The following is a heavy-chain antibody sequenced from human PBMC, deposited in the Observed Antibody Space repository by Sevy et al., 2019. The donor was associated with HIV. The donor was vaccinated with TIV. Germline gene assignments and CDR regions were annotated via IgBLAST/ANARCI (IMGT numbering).Heavy chain of an antibody. CDR2: FDPEDGDPEDGKT. V-gene: IGHV1-24*01. D-gene: IGHD3-22*01. Sequence: ASVKVSCKVSGYTLAKFSIHWVRQAPGKGLEWMTSFDPEDGDPEDGKTIYAKKFLGRVTMTEDTSTDTAYMELSSLRSDDSAVYYCATTKDYYVSSGYPFDYWGQGTLVTVSS. J-gene: IGHJ4*02. CDR1: GYTLAKFS. CDR3: ATTKDYYVSSGYPFDY.